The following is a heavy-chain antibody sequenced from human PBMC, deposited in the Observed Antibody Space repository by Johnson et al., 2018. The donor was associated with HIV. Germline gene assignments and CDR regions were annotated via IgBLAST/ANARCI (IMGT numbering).Heavy chain of an antibody. CDR3: AREVEITMVQGVIIGDAFDI. D-gene: IGHD3-10*01. J-gene: IGHJ3*02. CDR1: GFTFDDYA. Sequence: VQLVESGGGVVRPGGSLRLSCAASGFTFDDYAMNWVRQAPGKGLEWVSGINWNGGSTGYADSVKGRFTISRDNAKNSLYLQMNSLRAEDTALYYCAREVEITMVQGVIIGDAFDIWGQGTMVTVSS. V-gene: IGHV3-20*04. CDR2: INWNGGST.